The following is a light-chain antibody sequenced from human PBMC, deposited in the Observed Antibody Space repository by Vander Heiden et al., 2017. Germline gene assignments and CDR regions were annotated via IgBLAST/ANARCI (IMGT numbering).Light chain of an antibody. CDR2: EAS. J-gene: IGKJ4*01. Sequence: EIVLTQSPCTLSLSPGERATLSCRASQTVGRNYLAWFQQKPGQPPRLLIHEASRRVTGIPDRFSGSGSGTDFSLTISRLEPEDFAVYYCQQYAFSPLTFGGGTKVEIK. CDR1: QTVGRNY. V-gene: IGKV3-20*01. CDR3: QQYAFSPLT.